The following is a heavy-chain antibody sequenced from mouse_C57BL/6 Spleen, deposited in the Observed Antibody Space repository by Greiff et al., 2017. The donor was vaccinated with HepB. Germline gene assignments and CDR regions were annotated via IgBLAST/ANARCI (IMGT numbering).Heavy chain of an antibody. Sequence: QVQLQQSGPELVKPGASVKISCKASGYAFSSSWMNWVKQRPGKGLEWIGRIYPGDGDTNYNGKFKGKATLTADKSSITAYMQLSSLTSEDSAVYFCARSGYYVNYYAMDYWGQGTSVTVSS. CDR3: ARSGYYVNYYAMDY. CDR2: IYPGDGDT. V-gene: IGHV1-82*01. CDR1: GYAFSSSW. D-gene: IGHD2-3*01. J-gene: IGHJ4*01.